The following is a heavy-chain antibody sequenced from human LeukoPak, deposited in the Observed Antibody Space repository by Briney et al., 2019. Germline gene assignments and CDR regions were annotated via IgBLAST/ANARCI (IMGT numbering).Heavy chain of an antibody. CDR1: GFTFSNSA. CDR2: INNVGSHI. V-gene: IGHV3-21*01. Sequence: GGSLRLSCAASGFTFSNSAMNWVRQAPGKGLEWVSSINNVGSHIYYADSVKGRFTISRDNAKNSLYLQMNSLRAEDTAVYYCARDPDLGSGIPTGSYWGQGTLVTVSS. D-gene: IGHD3-10*01. J-gene: IGHJ4*02. CDR3: ARDPDLGSGIPTGSY.